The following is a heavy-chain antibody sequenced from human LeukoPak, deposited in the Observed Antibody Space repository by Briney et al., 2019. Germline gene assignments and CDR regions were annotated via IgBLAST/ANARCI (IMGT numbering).Heavy chain of an antibody. CDR1: GGSISSSSYY. Sequence: SETLSLTCTVSGGSISSSSYYWGWIRQPPGKGLEWIGSIYYSGSTYYNPSLKSRVTISVDTSKNQFSLKLSSVTAADTAVYYCARPRKLGGSDYWGQGTLVTVSS. V-gene: IGHV4-39*01. J-gene: IGHJ4*02. CDR2: IYYSGST. D-gene: IGHD7-27*01. CDR3: ARPRKLGGSDY.